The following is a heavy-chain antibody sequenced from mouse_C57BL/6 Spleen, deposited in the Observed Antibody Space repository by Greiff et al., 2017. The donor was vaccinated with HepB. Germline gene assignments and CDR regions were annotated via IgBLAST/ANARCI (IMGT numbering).Heavy chain of an antibody. Sequence: VHVKQSGAELVRPGASVKLSCTASGFNIKDDYMHWVKQRPEQGLEWIGWIDPENGDTEYASKFQGKATITADTSSNTAYLQLSSLTSEDTAVYYCTPLYYGSSYGAYWGQGTLVTVSA. CDR2: IDPENGDT. V-gene: IGHV14-4*01. CDR1: GFNIKDDY. CDR3: TPLYYGSSYGAY. J-gene: IGHJ3*01. D-gene: IGHD1-1*01.